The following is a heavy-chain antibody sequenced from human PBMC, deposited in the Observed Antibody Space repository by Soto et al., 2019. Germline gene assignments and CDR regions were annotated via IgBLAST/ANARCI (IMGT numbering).Heavy chain of an antibody. Sequence: GGSLRLSYAASGFTFSSYAMSLVREAPEKGLEWVSAISGSGGSTYYADSVKGRFTISRDNSKNTLYLQMNSLRAEDTAVYYCAKDGVRDYYYYYMDVWGKGTTVTVSS. CDR1: GFTFSSYA. CDR2: ISGSGGST. D-gene: IGHD3-3*01. V-gene: IGHV3-23*01. J-gene: IGHJ6*03. CDR3: AKDGVRDYYYYYMDV.